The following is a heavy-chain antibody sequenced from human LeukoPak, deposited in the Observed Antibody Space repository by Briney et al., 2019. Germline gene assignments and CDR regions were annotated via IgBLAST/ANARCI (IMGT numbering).Heavy chain of an antibody. CDR1: GYTFTGYY. CDR3: VCCSGGSCYLFDY. Sequence: ASVTVSCKASGYTFTGYYMHWVRQAPGQGLEWMGWINPNSGGTNYAQKFQGRVTMTRDTSISTAYMELSRLRSDDTAVYYCVCCSGGSCYLFDYWGQGTLVTVSS. J-gene: IGHJ4*02. V-gene: IGHV1-2*02. D-gene: IGHD2-15*01. CDR2: INPNSGGT.